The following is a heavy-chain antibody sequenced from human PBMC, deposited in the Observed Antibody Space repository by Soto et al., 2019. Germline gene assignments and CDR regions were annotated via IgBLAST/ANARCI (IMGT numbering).Heavy chain of an antibody. J-gene: IGHJ6*03. CDR2: ISAYNGDT. CDR1: GYSFTNYG. Sequence: QDQLVQSGGEVKKPGASVKVSCKASGYSFTNYGITWVRQAPGQGFEWMGWISAYNGDTNYAQKLQGSFTMTTDASTSTAYLELRSLRSDDTAVYYCARDRGVAPPVAGNTHYYYYMDVWGKGTTVTVSS. V-gene: IGHV1-18*01. D-gene: IGHD6-19*01. CDR3: ARDRGVAPPVAGNTHYYYYMDV.